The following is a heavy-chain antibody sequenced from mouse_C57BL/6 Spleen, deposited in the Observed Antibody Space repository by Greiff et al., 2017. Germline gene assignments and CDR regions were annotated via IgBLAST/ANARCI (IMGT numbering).Heavy chain of an antibody. CDR1: GYSITSGYY. V-gene: IGHV3-6*01. CDR2: IRYDGSN. D-gene: IGHD2-3*01. Sequence: EVQLQQSGPGLVKPSQSLSLTCSVTGYSITSGYYCNWIRQFPGNKLEWMGYIRYDGSNNYNPSLKNRISITPDTSTNQFFLKLSSVTTEDTATYYGAREEETIYDGYFYAMEGWGQGTSVTV. CDR3: AREEETIYDGYFYAMEG. J-gene: IGHJ4*01.